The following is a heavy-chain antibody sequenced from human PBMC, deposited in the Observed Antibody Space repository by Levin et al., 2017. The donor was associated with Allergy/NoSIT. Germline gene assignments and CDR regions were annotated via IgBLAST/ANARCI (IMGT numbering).Heavy chain of an antibody. J-gene: IGHJ6*02. CDR2: ISYDGSNK. D-gene: IGHD6-19*01. CDR3: AKSSSGWIYYYYGMDV. Sequence: RGESLKISCAASGFTFSSYGMHWVRQAPGKGLEWVAVISYDGSNKYYADSVKGRFTISRDNSKNTLYLQMNSLRAEDTAVYYCAKSSSGWIYYYYGMDVWGQGTTVTVSS. V-gene: IGHV3-30*18. CDR1: GFTFSSYG.